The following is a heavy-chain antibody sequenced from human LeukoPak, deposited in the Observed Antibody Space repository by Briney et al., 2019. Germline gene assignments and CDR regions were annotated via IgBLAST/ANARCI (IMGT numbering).Heavy chain of an antibody. J-gene: IGHJ6*03. CDR2: IIPIFGTA. CDR1: GGTFSSYA. CDR3: ARDRVPNSSSPPYYYYYMDV. D-gene: IGHD6-6*01. V-gene: IGHV1-69*13. Sequence: SVKVSCKASGGTFSSYAISWVRQAPGQGLEWMGGIIPIFGTANYAQKFQGRVTITADESTSTAYMELSSLRSEDTAVYYCARDRVPNSSSPPYYYYYMDVWGKGTTVTVSS.